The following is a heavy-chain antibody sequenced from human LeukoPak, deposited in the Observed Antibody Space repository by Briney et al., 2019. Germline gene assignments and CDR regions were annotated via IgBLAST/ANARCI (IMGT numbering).Heavy chain of an antibody. CDR1: GFTFRSYA. CDR3: AKILDAAGLDY. D-gene: IGHD6-13*01. V-gene: IGHV3-23*01. J-gene: IGHJ4*02. Sequence: GGSLRLSCAASGFTFRSYAMAWVRQAPGKGLEWVSSISINSGVTFYADSVKGRFSMSRDNSKNTLDLQMNSLRAEDTAIYYCAKILDAAGLDYWGQGTLVTVSS. CDR2: ISINSGVT.